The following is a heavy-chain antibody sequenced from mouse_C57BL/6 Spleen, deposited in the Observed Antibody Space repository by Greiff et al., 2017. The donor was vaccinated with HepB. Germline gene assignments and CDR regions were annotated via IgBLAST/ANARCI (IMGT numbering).Heavy chain of an antibody. J-gene: IGHJ3*01. Sequence: EVLLVESGGGLVKPGGSLKLSCAASGFTFSDYGMHWVRQAPEKGLEWVAYISSGSSTIYYADTVKGRFTISRDNAKNTLFLQLTSLRSEDTAMSDWASGYYGYDTFAYWGQGTLVTVAA. D-gene: IGHD2-2*01. CDR3: ASGYYGYDTFAY. CDR2: ISSGSSTI. CDR1: GFTFSDYG. V-gene: IGHV5-17*01.